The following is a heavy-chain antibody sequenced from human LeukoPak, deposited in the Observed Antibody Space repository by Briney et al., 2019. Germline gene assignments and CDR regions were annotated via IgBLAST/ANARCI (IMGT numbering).Heavy chain of an antibody. D-gene: IGHD3-10*01. Sequence: SQTLSLTCTVSGGSISSGGYYWSWIRQHPGKGLEWIGYIYYSGSTYYNPSLKSRVTISVDTSKNQFSLELSSVTAADTAVYYCAREKRGSDYFDYWGQGTLVTVSS. V-gene: IGHV4-31*03. CDR3: AREKRGSDYFDY. CDR1: GGSISSGGYY. CDR2: IYYSGST. J-gene: IGHJ4*02.